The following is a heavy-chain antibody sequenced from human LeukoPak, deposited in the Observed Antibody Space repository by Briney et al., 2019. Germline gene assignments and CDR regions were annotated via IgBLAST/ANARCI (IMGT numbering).Heavy chain of an antibody. J-gene: IGHJ6*02. CDR3: ARLGVGMDV. D-gene: IGHD3-16*01. Sequence: ASVKVSCKASGGTFSSYAISWVRQAPGQGLEWMGGIIPIFGTANYAQKFQGRVTITADESTSTAYKELSSLRSEDTAVYYCARLGVGMDVWGQGTTVTVSS. V-gene: IGHV1-69*13. CDR2: IIPIFGTA. CDR1: GGTFSSYA.